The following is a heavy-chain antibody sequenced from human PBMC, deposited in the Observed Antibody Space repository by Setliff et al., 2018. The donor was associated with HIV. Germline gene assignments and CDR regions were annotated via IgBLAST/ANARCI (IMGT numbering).Heavy chain of an antibody. CDR1: GGSIGSSSYY. J-gene: IGHJ2*01. CDR2: LYHTGSN. CDR3: ARVPPFSGSNFSWYFDL. V-gene: IGHV4-61*05. D-gene: IGHD1-26*01. Sequence: SETLSLTCNVSGGSIGSSSYYWGWIRQPPGKGLEWLGSLYHTGSNNYNPSLKSRITVSVDRSKNQFSLKLTSVTAADTALYYCARVPPFSGSNFSWYFDLWGRGTLVTVSS.